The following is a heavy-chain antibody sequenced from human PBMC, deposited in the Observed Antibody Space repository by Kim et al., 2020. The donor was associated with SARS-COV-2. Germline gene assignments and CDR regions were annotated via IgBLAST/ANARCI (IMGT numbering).Heavy chain of an antibody. CDR3: AISSTNYGMDV. CDR1: GYTFTRYG. J-gene: IGHJ6*02. V-gene: IGHV1-18*01. CDR2: ISPYNGHT. Sequence: ASVKVSCKASGYTFTRYGINWVRQAPGQGLEWMGWISPYNGHTDYAQTLQGRVTMTTDTSTNTAYMELRTLRSDYTAVYYCAISSTNYGMDVWGQGTTVT.